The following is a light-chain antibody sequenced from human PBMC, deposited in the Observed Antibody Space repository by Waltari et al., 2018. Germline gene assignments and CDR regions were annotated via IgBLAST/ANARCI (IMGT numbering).Light chain of an antibody. V-gene: IGLV2-11*01. CDR3: CSFAGTYYV. J-gene: IGLJ1*01. CDR2: DVT. Sequence: QSALTPPRSVSGSPGQSVTIPCTGTSSDVGSYNYFSWYQQYPGKAPKLMIYDVTTRPAGVPDRFSGSKSGNTASLTISGLQAEDEADYHCCSFAGTYYVFGTGTEVTVL. CDR1: SSDVGSYNY.